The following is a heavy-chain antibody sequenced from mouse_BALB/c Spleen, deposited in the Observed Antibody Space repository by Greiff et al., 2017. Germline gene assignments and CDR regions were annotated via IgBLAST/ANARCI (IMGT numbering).Heavy chain of an antibody. V-gene: IGHV2-9*02. CDR1: GFSLTSYG. CDR2: IWAGGST. Sequence: VMLVESGPGLVAPSQSLSITCTVSGFSLTSYGVHWVRQPPGKGLEWLGVIWAGGSTNYNSALMSRLSISKDNSKSQVFLKMNSLQTDDTAMYYCARVGGYWYFDVWGAGTTVTVSS. J-gene: IGHJ1*01. CDR3: ARVGGYWYFDV.